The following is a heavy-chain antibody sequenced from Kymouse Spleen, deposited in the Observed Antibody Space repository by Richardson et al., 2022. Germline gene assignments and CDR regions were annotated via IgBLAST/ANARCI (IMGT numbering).Heavy chain of an antibody. CDR1: GFTFDDYA. V-gene: IGHV3-9*01. J-gene: IGHJ5*02. CDR2: ISWNSGSI. Sequence: EVQLVESGGGLVQPGRSLRLSCAASGFTFDDYAMHWVRQAPGKGLEWVSGISWNSGSIGYADSVKGRFTISRDNAKNSLYLQMNSLRAEDTALYYCAKDMTTGDPWGQGTLVTVSS. D-gene: IGHD4-11,IGHD4-11*01. CDR3: AKDMTTGDP.